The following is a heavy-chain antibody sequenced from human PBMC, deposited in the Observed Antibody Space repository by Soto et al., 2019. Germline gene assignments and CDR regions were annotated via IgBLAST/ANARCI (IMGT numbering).Heavy chain of an antibody. D-gene: IGHD6-19*01. CDR3: ARVRGIAVAGARLWFDP. J-gene: IGHJ5*02. V-gene: IGHV1-18*04. CDR2: ISAYNGNT. CDR1: GYTFTSYG. Sequence: QVQLVQSGAEVKKPGATVKVSCKASGYTFTSYGISWVRQAPGQGLEWMGWISAYNGNTNYAQKLQGRVTMTTDTSTSTAYMELRSLRSDDTAVYYCARVRGIAVAGARLWFDPWGQGTLVTVSS.